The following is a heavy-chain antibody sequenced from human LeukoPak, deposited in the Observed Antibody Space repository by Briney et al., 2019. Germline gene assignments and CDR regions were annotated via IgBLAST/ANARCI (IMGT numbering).Heavy chain of an antibody. CDR3: AGGQGYLIQL. CDR2: IKQDGSVA. CDR1: GFTFSSYA. D-gene: IGHD2-15*01. Sequence: PGGSLRLSCAASGFTFSSYAMSWVRQAPGKGLEWVAIIKQDGSVAHYVDSVKGRLTISRDNAKNSLYLQINNLRAEDTAVYYCAGGQGYLIQLWGQGTLVTVSS. J-gene: IGHJ4*02. V-gene: IGHV3-7*01.